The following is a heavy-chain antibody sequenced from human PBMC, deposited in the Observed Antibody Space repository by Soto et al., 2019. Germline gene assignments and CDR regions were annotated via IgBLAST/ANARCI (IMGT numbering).Heavy chain of an antibody. CDR1: GITFSSYG. CDR3: AKGLGWRVLGDAFDI. V-gene: IGHV3-30*18. J-gene: IGHJ3*02. D-gene: IGHD3-16*01. CDR2: ISYDGTNK. Sequence: GGSLRLSCAASGITFSSYGMHWARQAPGKGLEWVAVISYDGTNKYYGDSVKGRFSISRDNSKNTLYLQMNSLRAEDTAAYYCAKGLGWRVLGDAFDIWGQGTMVTVSS.